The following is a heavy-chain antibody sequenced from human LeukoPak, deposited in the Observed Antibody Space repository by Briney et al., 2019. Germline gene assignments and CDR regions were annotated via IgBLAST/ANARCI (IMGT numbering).Heavy chain of an antibody. D-gene: IGHD2-8*02. J-gene: IGHJ5*01. Sequence: GASVKLTCKASGYTFTDYYMHWVRQTPGQGLEWMGWINAKSGDTKYAQKFQARVTMTRDTSITTTYMEVSRLSSDDTAVYYCARQNTGQLDSWGQGTVVTVSS. CDR1: GYTFTDYY. CDR3: ARQNTGQLDS. CDR2: INAKSGDT. V-gene: IGHV1-2*02.